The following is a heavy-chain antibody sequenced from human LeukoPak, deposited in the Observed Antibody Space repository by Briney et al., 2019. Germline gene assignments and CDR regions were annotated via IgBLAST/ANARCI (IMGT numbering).Heavy chain of an antibody. D-gene: IGHD6-19*01. CDR1: GYTLTELS. CDR3: ATDQGIAVAAPYGMDV. CDR2: FDPEDGET. V-gene: IGHV1-24*01. J-gene: IGHJ6*04. Sequence: ASVKGSSKVSGYTLTELSVHWVRQAPGKGLEWMGGFDPEDGETIYAQKFQGRVTMTEDTSTDTAYMELSSLRSEDTAVYYCATDQGIAVAAPYGMDVWGKGTTVTVSS.